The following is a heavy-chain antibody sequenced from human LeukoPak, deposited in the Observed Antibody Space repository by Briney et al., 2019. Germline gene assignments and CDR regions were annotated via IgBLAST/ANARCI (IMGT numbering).Heavy chain of an antibody. J-gene: IGHJ4*02. CDR1: GGSISSSSYY. V-gene: IGHV4-61*05. CDR3: ARARSSWYDFEY. Sequence: SETLSLTCTVSGGSISSSSYYWGWIRQPPGKGLEWIGYIYYSGSTNYNPSLKSRVTISVDTSKNQFSLKLSSVTAADTAVYYCARARSSWYDFEYWGQGILVTVSS. CDR2: IYYSGST. D-gene: IGHD6-13*01.